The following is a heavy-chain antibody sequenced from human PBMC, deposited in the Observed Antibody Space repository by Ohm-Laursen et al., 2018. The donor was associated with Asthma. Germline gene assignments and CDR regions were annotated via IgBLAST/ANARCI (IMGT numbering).Heavy chain of an antibody. J-gene: IGHJ4*02. CDR2: GGSYYDGGLK. V-gene: IGHV3-30-3*01. CDR1: GFTFSSYA. Sequence: SLRLSCAASGFTFSSYAMHWVRQAPGRGLEWVAVGGSYYDGGLKYYADSVNGRFTVSRDDSKNTLYLQMNSLRPDDTAVYYCARDVMEWYLPAFDFWGQGTLVTVSS. D-gene: IGHD3-3*01. CDR3: ARDVMEWYLPAFDF.